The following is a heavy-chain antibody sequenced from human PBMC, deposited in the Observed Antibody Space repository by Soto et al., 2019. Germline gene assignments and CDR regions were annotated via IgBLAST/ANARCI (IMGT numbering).Heavy chain of an antibody. J-gene: IGHJ4*02. Sequence: HPGGSLRLSCAASGFTFSSYAMHWVRQAPGKGLEWVAVISYDGSNKYYADSVKGRFTISRDNSKNTLYLQMNSLRAEDTAVYYCARVTAMAIDYWGQGTLVTVSS. D-gene: IGHD5-18*01. V-gene: IGHV3-30-3*01. CDR1: GFTFSSYA. CDR2: ISYDGSNK. CDR3: ARVTAMAIDY.